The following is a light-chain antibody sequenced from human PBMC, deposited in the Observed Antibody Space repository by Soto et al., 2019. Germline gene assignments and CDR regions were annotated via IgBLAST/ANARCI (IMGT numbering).Light chain of an antibody. CDR2: AAS. V-gene: IGKV1-27*01. CDR3: RKCTSAPFT. CDR1: QGIYNY. J-gene: IGKJ3*01. Sequence: DTQMTQSPSSLSASVGDRVTITCRASQGIYNYLAWYQQKPGKVPKILIDAASSLVSGVPFRFSGSGSGTGFTLTISRLQTEDVATYDCRKCTSAPFTFGPGTKVDIK.